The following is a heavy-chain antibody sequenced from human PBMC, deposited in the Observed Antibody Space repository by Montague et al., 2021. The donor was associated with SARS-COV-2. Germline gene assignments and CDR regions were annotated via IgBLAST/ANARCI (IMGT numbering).Heavy chain of an antibody. CDR1: GGSFSGYY. V-gene: IGHV4-34*01. D-gene: IGHD3-10*01. Sequence: SETLSLTCAVYGGSFSGYYWSWIRQPPGKGLEWIGEINHSGSTNYNPSLKSRVTISVDTSKNQFSLKLSSVTAADTAVYYCARRNYYGSGSYYNSGFDPWGRGTLVPV. J-gene: IGHJ5*02. CDR3: ARRNYYGSGSYYNSGFDP. CDR2: INHSGST.